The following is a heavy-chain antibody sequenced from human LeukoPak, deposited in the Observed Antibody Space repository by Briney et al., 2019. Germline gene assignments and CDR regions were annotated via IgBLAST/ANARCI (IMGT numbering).Heavy chain of an antibody. D-gene: IGHD3-3*01. CDR2: VYYSGNT. CDR3: GDYDFWSGNWRFDT. CDR1: GEPISSYY. V-gene: IGHV4-59*01. Sequence: SSEPLSLTCLVSGEPISSYYWSWIRQAPGRGPEYIGNVYYSGNTNYNPSLKSRVAISVDASKNQFSLKVDSVTTADTAVYARGDYDFWSGNWRFDTWGQGTLVTVSS. J-gene: IGHJ4*02.